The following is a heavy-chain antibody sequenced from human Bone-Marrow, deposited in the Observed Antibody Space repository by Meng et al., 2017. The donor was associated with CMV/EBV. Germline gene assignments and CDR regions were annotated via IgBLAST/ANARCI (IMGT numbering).Heavy chain of an antibody. CDR1: GGSFSGYY. Sequence: SETLSLTCAVYGGSFSGYYWTWIRQPPGKGLEWIGEINHSGSTNYNPSLKSRVTISVDTSKNQFSLKLTSVTAADTAVYYCARHTTVWNSGYFDDWGQGTLVTISS. CDR3: ARHTTVWNSGYFDD. V-gene: IGHV4-34*01. J-gene: IGHJ4*02. D-gene: IGHD4-11*01. CDR2: INHSGST.